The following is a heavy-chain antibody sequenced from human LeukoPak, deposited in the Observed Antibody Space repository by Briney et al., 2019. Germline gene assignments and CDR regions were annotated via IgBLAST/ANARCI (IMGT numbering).Heavy chain of an antibody. CDR2: IYYTGST. Sequence: PSETLSLTCTVSGGSISDYRWSWIRQPPGKGLEWIGSIYYTGSTYHNPSLKSRVTISVDTSENQFSLKLTSVTAADTAVYYCVVWLGELLHFDYWGQGTLVTVSS. CDR3: VVWLGELLHFDY. D-gene: IGHD3-10*01. J-gene: IGHJ4*02. CDR1: GGSISDYR. V-gene: IGHV4-59*05.